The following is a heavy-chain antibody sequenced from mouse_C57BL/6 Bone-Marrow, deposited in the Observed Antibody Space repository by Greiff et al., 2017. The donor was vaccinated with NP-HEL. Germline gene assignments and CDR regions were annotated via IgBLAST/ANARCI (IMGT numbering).Heavy chain of an antibody. J-gene: IGHJ1*03. V-gene: IGHV6-3*01. D-gene: IGHD1-1*01. CDR2: IRLKSDNYAT. CDR3: TEISTRVGSDV. Sequence: EVKLQESGGGLVQPGGSMKLSCVASGFTFSNYWMNWVRQSPEKGLEWVAQIRLKSDNYATHYAESVKGRFTISRDDSKRSVNLQMNNLRAEDTGIYYCTEISTRVGSDVWGTGTTVTVSS. CDR1: GFTFSNYW.